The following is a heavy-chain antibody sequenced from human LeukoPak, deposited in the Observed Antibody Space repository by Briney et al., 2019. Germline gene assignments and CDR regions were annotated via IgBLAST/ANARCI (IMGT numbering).Heavy chain of an antibody. CDR3: AKGSLFGVVIIGYFDC. V-gene: IGHV3-23*01. D-gene: IGHD3-3*01. J-gene: IGHJ4*02. CDR2: ISGSGGST. CDR1: GFTFSSYA. Sequence: GGSLRLSCAASGFTFSSYAMSWVRQAPGKGLEWVSAISGSGGSTYYADSVKGRFTISRDNSKNTLYLQMNSLRAEDTAVYYCAKGSLFGVVIIGYFDCWGQGTLVTVSS.